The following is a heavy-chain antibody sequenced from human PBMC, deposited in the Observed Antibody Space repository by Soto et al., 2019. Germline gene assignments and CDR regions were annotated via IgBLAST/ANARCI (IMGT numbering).Heavy chain of an antibody. D-gene: IGHD3-22*01. CDR3: ARRPFYYDSPSRGEGNFDY. V-gene: IGHV1-69*06. Sequence: QVQLVQSGAEVKKPGSSVTVSCKASGGTFSNFAISWVRQAPGQGLEWMGGIIPIFGTATYAQTFRGTVTITADTSTSTVYMELRSLRSDDTAVYYCARRPFYYDSPSRGEGNFDYWGQGTLVTVSS. CDR1: GGTFSNFA. J-gene: IGHJ4*02. CDR2: IIPIFGTA.